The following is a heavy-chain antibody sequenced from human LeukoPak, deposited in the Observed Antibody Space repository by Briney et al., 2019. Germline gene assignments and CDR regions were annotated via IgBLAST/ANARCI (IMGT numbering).Heavy chain of an antibody. CDR1: GGSFSGYY. V-gene: IGHV4-34*01. CDR2: INHSGST. D-gene: IGHD3-22*01. CDR3: ARAGYYDSSGHEYGMDV. Sequence: SETLSLTCAVYGGSFSGYYWGWIRQPPGKGLEWIGEINHSGSTNYNPSLKSRVTISVDTSKNQFSLKLSSVTAADTAVYYCARAGYYDSSGHEYGMDVWGQGTTVTVSS. J-gene: IGHJ6*02.